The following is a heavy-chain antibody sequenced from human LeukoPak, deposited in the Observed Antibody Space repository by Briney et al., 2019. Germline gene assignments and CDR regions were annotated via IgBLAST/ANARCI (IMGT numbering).Heavy chain of an antibody. D-gene: IGHD3-22*01. CDR3: ARDIIYSYYYDSSGYVHDY. V-gene: IGHV1-18*04. J-gene: IGHJ4*02. CDR1: GYIFTRTG. Sequence: ASVKVSCKASGYIFTRTGINWVRQAPGQGLEWMGWISPYNDNTKYAQKFQGRVTMTTDTSTTTAYMDLRSLRSDDTAVYYCARDIIYSYYYDSSGYVHDYWGQGTLVTVSS. CDR2: ISPYNDNT.